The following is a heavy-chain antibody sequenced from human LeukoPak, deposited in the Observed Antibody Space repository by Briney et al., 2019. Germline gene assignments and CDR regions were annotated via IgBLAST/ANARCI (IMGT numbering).Heavy chain of an antibody. CDR2: IVNSGGTT. CDR1: GFTFSTYA. Sequence: GGSLRLSCAASGFTFSTYAMKWVRQAPGKGLEWVSAIVNSGGTTYYADSVKGRFTISRDNAKNTLYLQMNSLRAEDTAVYYCARAGAYHFDNWGQGTLVTVSS. D-gene: IGHD3-16*01. J-gene: IGHJ4*02. CDR3: ARAGAYHFDN. V-gene: IGHV3-21*06.